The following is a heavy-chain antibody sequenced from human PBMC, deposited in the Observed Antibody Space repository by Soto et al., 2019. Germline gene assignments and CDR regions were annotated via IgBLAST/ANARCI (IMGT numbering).Heavy chain of an antibody. CDR2: INAGNGNT. D-gene: IGHD6-19*01. V-gene: IGHV1-3*05. J-gene: IGHJ4*02. CDR1: GYTFTSYA. Sequence: QVQLVQSGAEEKKPGASVKVSCKASGYTFTSYAMHWVRQAPGQRLEWMGWINAGNGNTKYSRKFQGRVTITRDTSASTAYMELSSLRAEDTAVYYCARVTGWYFPDYWGQGTLVTVSS. CDR3: ARVTGWYFPDY.